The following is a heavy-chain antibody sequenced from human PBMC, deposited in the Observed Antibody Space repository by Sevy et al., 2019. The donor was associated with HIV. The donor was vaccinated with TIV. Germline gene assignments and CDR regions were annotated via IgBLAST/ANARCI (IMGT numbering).Heavy chain of an antibody. CDR1: GFTFSNYW. J-gene: IGHJ4*02. V-gene: IGHV3-7*01. CDR2: INQEGSEK. Sequence: GGPLRFSCAASGFTFSNYWMSWVRQAPGKGRECVANINQEGSEKYYLDSVKARFIVARANAKNSLYLQRNSVRAEDSSVYYCAREQITVSNPDYFDTWGQGTLVTVSS. CDR3: AREQITVSNPDYFDT. D-gene: IGHD1-20*01.